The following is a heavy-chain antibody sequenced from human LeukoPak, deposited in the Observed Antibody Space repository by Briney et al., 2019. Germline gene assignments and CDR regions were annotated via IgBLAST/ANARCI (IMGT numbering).Heavy chain of an antibody. D-gene: IGHD3-10*01. J-gene: IGHJ6*04. Sequence: KTSETLSLPCAVYGGSFSGYYWSWIRQPPGKGLEWIGEINHSGSTNYNPSLKSRVTISVDTSKNQFSLKLSSVTAADTAVYYCARGRITMVRGVSRIYGMDVWGKGTTVTVSS. CDR2: INHSGST. V-gene: IGHV4-34*01. CDR3: ARGRITMVRGVSRIYGMDV. CDR1: GGSFSGYY.